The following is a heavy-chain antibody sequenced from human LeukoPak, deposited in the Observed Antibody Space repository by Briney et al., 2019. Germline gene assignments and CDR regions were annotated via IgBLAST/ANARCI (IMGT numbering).Heavy chain of an antibody. V-gene: IGHV4-59*01. Sequence: SETLSLTCTVSGVSITNFYWSWIRQPPGKGLEWIGYIYYSGSTNYNPSLKSRVTISVDTSKNQFSLKLSSVTAADTAVYYCARGGGIVGATGLDYWGQGTLVTVSS. J-gene: IGHJ4*02. D-gene: IGHD1-26*01. CDR2: IYYSGST. CDR1: GVSITNFY. CDR3: ARGGGIVGATGLDY.